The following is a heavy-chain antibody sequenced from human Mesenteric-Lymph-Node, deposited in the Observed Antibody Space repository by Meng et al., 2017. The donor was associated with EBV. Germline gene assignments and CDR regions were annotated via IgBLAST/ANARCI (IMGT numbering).Heavy chain of an antibody. J-gene: IGHJ4*02. CDR3: ARIAGYDRLYYFAY. CDR1: AGSIISGTW. V-gene: IGHV4-4*02. D-gene: IGHD5-12*01. CDR2: ISHGGDT. Sequence: QVQLQESGPGLARPSXXLSLTCAVSAGSIISGTWWSWVRQPPGKGLEWIGEISHGGDTNYNPSLKSRVAISVDKSRNRFFLKLTSLTAADTAVYFCARIAGYDRLYYFAYWGRGTLVTVSS.